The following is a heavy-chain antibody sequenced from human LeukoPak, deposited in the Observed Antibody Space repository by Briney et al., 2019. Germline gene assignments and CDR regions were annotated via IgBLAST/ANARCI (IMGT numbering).Heavy chain of an antibody. J-gene: IGHJ4*02. CDR2: INGDGRNI. Sequence: GGSLRLSCVASGFTFSSYWMHWVRQDPRKGLVWVSRINGDGRNINYADSVRGRFTISRDNAKNTLYLQMNTLRVEDTAVYYCVRDNPRCCGVVPANIDDYWGQGTLVTVSS. D-gene: IGHD2-15*01. CDR1: GFTFSSYW. CDR3: VRDNPRCCGVVPANIDDY. V-gene: IGHV3-74*01.